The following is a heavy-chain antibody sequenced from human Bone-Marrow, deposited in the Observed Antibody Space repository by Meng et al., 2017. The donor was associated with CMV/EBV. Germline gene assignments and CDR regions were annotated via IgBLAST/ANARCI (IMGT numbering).Heavy chain of an antibody. CDR1: GFTFMPYN. CDR3: ARDLQTFCGSPGCYEGFFY. V-gene: IGHV3-21*01. D-gene: IGHD2-2*01. J-gene: IGHJ4*02. Sequence: GESLKISCAASGFTFMPYNMNWVRQAPGKGLEWVSSISGSGQDTYYADSLRGRFTVSRDNRRKAQYLQMDALRVEDTAVYYCARDLQTFCGSPGCYEGFFYWGQGNRVTGSS. CDR2: ISGSGQDT.